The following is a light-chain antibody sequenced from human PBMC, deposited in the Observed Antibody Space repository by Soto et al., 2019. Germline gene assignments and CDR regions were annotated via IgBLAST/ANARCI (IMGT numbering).Light chain of an antibody. CDR1: HTISSSY. Sequence: EIVLTQSPGTLSLSPGERATLSCRASHTISSSYLAWYQQKPCQAPRLLMYGISRRATGIPDRYSGSGSGTDFTLTLTRLEPEDFAVYYCKQYVTSSPRTFGQGTKLEIK. CDR3: KQYVTSSPRT. J-gene: IGKJ1*01. V-gene: IGKV3-20*01. CDR2: GIS.